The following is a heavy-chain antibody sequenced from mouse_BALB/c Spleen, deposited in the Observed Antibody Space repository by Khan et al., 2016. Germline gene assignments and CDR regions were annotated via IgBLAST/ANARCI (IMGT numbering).Heavy chain of an antibody. CDR3: ARSTVVARNYYAMDY. D-gene: IGHD1-1*01. CDR2: INTETGEP. V-gene: IGHV9-2-1*01. Sequence: QIQLVQSGPELKKPGETVKISCKAFGYTFTDYSMHWVKQAPGKGLKWMGWINTETGEPTYADDFKGRFAFSLETSASTAYLEINNLKNEDTATYFCARSTVVARNYYAMDYWGQGTSVTVSS. J-gene: IGHJ4*01. CDR1: GYTFTDYS.